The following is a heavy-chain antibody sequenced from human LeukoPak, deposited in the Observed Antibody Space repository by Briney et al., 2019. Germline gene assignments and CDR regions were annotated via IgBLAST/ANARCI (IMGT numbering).Heavy chain of an antibody. CDR3: ARDLLSAFDV. Sequence: GSLRLSCAASGFTVSTSYMTWVRQAPGKGLEWVSYISSSSSYIYYADSMKGRFTISRDNAKNSLYLQMNSLRVEDTAVYYCARDLLSAFDVWGQGTMVTVSS. V-gene: IGHV3-21*01. CDR2: ISSSSSYI. CDR1: GFTVSTSY. D-gene: IGHD2/OR15-2a*01. J-gene: IGHJ3*01.